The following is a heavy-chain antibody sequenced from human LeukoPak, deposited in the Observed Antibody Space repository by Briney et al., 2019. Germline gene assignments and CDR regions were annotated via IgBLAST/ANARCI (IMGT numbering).Heavy chain of an antibody. D-gene: IGHD3-10*02. CDR3: AELGITMIGGV. V-gene: IGHV3-11*04. J-gene: IGHJ6*04. Sequence: LSLTCTVSGGSISSSSYYWGWIRQAPGKGLEWVSYISSSGSTIYYADSVKGRFTISRDTAKNSVYLQMNSLRAEDTAVYYCAELGITMIGGVWGKGTTVTISS. CDR1: GGSISSSSYY. CDR2: ISSSGSTI.